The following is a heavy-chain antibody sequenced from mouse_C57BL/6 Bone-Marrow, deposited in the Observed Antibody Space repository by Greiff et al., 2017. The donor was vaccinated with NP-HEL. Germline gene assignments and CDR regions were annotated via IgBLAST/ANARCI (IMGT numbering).Heavy chain of an antibody. D-gene: IGHD2-5*01. CDR3: ATYYSNYGYFDY. Sequence: QVQLQQSGAELVRPGTSVKMSCKASGYTFTNYWIGWAKQRPGHGLEWIGDIYPGGGYTKYNEKFKGKATLTADNSSSTAYMQFSSLTSEDSAIYYCATYYSNYGYFDYWGQGTTLTVSS. CDR2: IYPGGGYT. J-gene: IGHJ2*01. V-gene: IGHV1-63*01. CDR1: GYTFTNYW.